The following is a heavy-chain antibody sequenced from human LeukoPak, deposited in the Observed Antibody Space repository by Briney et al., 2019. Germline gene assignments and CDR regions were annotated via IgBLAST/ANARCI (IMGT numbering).Heavy chain of an antibody. D-gene: IGHD3-10*01. CDR3: ARAGSHWHYVY. J-gene: IGHJ4*02. CDR1: GFTFSGFS. CDR2: IKQDGSER. V-gene: IGHV3-7*01. Sequence: GGSLRLSCAASGFTFSGFSMSWVRQSPTKGLEWVANIKQDGSERYYVDSVKGRFTISRDNAKNSLSLQMNNLRVEDTAVYCCARAGSHWHYVYWGQGTVVTVSS.